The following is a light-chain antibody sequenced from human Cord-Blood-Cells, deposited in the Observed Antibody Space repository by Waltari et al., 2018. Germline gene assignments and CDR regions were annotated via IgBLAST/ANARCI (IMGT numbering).Light chain of an antibody. CDR2: DAS. J-gene: IGKJ1*01. V-gene: IGKV3-11*01. CDR3: QQYYSTPT. CDR1: QSVSSY. Sequence: EIVLTQSPATLSLSPGERATLSCRASQSVSSYLAWYQQQPGQAPRLLIYDASNRATGIPARFSGSGSGTDFTLTISSLEPEDFAVYYCQQYYSTPTFGQGTKVEIK.